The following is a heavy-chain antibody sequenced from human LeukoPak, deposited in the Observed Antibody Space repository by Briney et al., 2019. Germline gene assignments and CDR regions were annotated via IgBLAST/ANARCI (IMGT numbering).Heavy chain of an antibody. Sequence: ASVKVSCKASGYTFTSYDINWVRQAPGQGLEWMGWISAYNGNTNYAQKLQGRVTMTTDTSTSTAYMELRSLRSDDTAVYYCARVVATIFGVVMGWFDPWGQGTLVTVSS. CDR2: ISAYNGNT. J-gene: IGHJ5*02. CDR3: ARVVATIFGVVMGWFDP. V-gene: IGHV1-18*01. CDR1: GYTFTSYD. D-gene: IGHD3-3*01.